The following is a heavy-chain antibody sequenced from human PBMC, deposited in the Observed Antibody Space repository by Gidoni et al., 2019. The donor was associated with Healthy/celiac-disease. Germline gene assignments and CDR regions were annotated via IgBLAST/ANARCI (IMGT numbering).Heavy chain of an antibody. CDR3: AKRGMGYYYYGMDV. Sequence: EVQLLESGGGLVQPGGSLRLSCAASGFTFGSYAMSWVRQAPGKGLEWVSAISGSGGSTYYADSVKGRFTISRDNSKNTLYLQMNSLRAEDTAVYYCAKRGMGYYYYGMDVWGQGTTVTVSS. V-gene: IGHV3-23*01. D-gene: IGHD6-13*01. CDR1: GFTFGSYA. CDR2: ISGSGGST. J-gene: IGHJ6*02.